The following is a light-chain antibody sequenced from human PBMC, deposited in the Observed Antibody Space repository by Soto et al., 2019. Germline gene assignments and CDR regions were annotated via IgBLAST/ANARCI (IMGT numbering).Light chain of an antibody. CDR3: CSYAGSTTR. J-gene: IGLJ2*01. CDR2: EVS. Sequence: QSALTQPASVSGSPGQSITISCIGTSSDVGKYNFVSWYQQHPGKAPKLMIYEVSKRPSGVSDRFSASKSGNAASLTISGLQADDEADYYCCSYAGSTTRFGGGTQLTVL. CDR1: SSDVGKYNF. V-gene: IGLV2-23*02.